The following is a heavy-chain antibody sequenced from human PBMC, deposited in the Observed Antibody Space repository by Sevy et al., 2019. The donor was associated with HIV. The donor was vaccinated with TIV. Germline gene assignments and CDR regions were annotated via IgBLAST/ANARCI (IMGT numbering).Heavy chain of an antibody. CDR2: INPNSGHT. D-gene: IGHD2-21*02. J-gene: IGHJ4*02. V-gene: IGHV1-8*01. Sequence: ASVKISCRASGYAFTDYHITWVRQATGQGLELMGWINPNSGHTAYTQNFQGRVSTTTDTSISVAYMEYSSLRSEDTAVYYCAKRASCGGDCYYFDLWGQGTLVTVSS. CDR3: AKRASCGGDCYYFDL. CDR1: GYAFTDYH.